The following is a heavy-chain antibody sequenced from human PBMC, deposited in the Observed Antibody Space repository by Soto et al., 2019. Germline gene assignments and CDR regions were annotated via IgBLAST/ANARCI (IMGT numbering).Heavy chain of an antibody. CDR3: ARDCGPAEVYYMDV. CDR1: GFTFSSYS. J-gene: IGHJ6*03. Sequence: GGSLRLSCAASGFTFSSYSMNWVRQAPGKGLEWVSSISSSSSYIYYADSVKGRFTISRDNAKNSLYLQMNSLRAEDTAVYYCARDCGPAEVYYMDVWGKGPTVTVSS. D-gene: IGHD2-2*01. V-gene: IGHV3-21*01. CDR2: ISSSSSYI.